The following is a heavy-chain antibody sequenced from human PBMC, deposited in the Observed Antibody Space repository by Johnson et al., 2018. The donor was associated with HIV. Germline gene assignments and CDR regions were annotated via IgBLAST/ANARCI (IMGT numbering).Heavy chain of an antibody. J-gene: IGHJ3*02. CDR2: ISHDGSHK. Sequence: QVQLVESGGGVVQPGRSLRLSCAASGFTFSSMHWDRQAPGKGLEWVAVISHDGSHKYYADYVKGRFTISRDNSKNTRYLQMNSLRAEDTAVYYCARETIYSSFPGAFDIWGQGTMFTVSA. CDR3: ARETIYSSFPGAFDI. V-gene: IGHV3-30*03. D-gene: IGHD6-6*01. CDR1: GFTFSS.